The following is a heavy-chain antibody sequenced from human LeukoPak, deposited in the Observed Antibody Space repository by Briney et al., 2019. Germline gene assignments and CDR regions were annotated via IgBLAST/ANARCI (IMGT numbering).Heavy chain of an antibody. Sequence: ASVKVSCKASGYTFTSYGISWVRQAPGQGLEWMGWISAYNGNTNYAQKLQGRVTMTTDTSTSTAYMELRSLRSDDTAVYYCASWYYYGSGRIGYFDYWGQGTLVTVSS. CDR2: ISAYNGNT. D-gene: IGHD3-10*01. J-gene: IGHJ4*02. CDR1: GYTFTSYG. V-gene: IGHV1-18*01. CDR3: ASWYYYGSGRIGYFDY.